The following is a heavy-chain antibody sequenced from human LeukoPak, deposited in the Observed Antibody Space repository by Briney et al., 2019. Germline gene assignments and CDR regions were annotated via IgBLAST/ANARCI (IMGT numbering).Heavy chain of an antibody. V-gene: IGHV3-7*01. CDR2: MNQDGSGK. J-gene: IGHJ4*02. CDR3: AREVPGSSGLAY. CDR1: GFSFGSYF. D-gene: IGHD6-19*01. Sequence: GGSLRLSCAASGFSFGSYFMTWVRQAPGKGLEWVANMNQDGSGKYYVDSVKGRFTISRDNAKNSLYLQMNSLRVEDTAMYYCAREVPGSSGLAYWGQGTLVTVSS.